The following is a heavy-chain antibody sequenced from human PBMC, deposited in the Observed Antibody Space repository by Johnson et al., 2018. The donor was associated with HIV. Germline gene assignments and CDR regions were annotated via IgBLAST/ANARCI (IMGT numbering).Heavy chain of an antibody. J-gene: IGHJ3*02. V-gene: IGHV3-9*01. Sequence: VQLVESGGGVVRPGGSLRLSCAASGFTFDDYVMHWARQAPGKGLEWVSGISWNSGSRDYADSVKGRFTISRDNSKNTLYLQVNSLRPEDTAIYYCARDRITYYDFWSGSGGAFDIWGQGTMVTVSS. D-gene: IGHD3-3*01. CDR3: ARDRITYYDFWSGSGGAFDI. CDR2: ISWNSGSR. CDR1: GFTFDDYV.